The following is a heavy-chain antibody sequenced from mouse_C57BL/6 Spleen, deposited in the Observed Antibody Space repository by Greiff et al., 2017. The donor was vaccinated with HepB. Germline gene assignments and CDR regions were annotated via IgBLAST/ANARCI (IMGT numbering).Heavy chain of an antibody. CDR3: ARGGAAY. Sequence: EVMLVESGGGLVKPGGSLKLSCAASGFTFSSYAMSWVRQTPEKRLEWVATISDGGSYTYYPDNVKGRFTISRDNAKNNLYLQMSHLKSEDTAMYYCARGGAAYWGQGTLVTVSA. J-gene: IGHJ3*01. CDR2: ISDGGSYT. V-gene: IGHV5-4*03. CDR1: GFTFSSYA.